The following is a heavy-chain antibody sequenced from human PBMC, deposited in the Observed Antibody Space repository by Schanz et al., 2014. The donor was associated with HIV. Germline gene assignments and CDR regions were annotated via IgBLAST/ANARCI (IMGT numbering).Heavy chain of an antibody. CDR1: GYTFSSHG. V-gene: IGHV1-18*01. J-gene: IGHJ4*02. D-gene: IGHD2-15*01. CDR2: ISAYNGNA. CDR3: ARVNKDIGGYYFDF. Sequence: QVQLVQSGAEVKKPGASVKVSCKASGYTFSSHGISWVRQAPGQGLEWMGWISAYNGNAHYAQKFQGRVTMTTDTSTTTAYMELRSLRSDDTAVYYCARVNKDIGGYYFDFWGQGTLVTVSS.